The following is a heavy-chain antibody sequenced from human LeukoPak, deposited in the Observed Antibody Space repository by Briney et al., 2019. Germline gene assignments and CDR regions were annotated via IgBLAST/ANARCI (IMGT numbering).Heavy chain of an antibody. V-gene: IGHV1-8*01. CDR3: ARSIAAAGTGDDY. J-gene: IGHJ4*02. Sequence: ASVKVSCMASGYTFTSYDINWVRQATGQGLEWMGWMNPNSGNTGYAQRFQGRVTMTRNTSISTAYMELSSLRSEDTAVYYCARSIAAAGTGDDYWGQGTLVTVSS. D-gene: IGHD6-13*01. CDR1: GYTFTSYD. CDR2: MNPNSGNT.